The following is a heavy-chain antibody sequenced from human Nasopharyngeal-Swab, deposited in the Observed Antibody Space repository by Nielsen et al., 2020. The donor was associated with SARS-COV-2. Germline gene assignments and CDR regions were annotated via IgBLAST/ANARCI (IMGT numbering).Heavy chain of an antibody. Sequence: GESLKISCKGSGYSFTSYWIGWVRQMPGKGLERMGIIYPGDSDTRYSPSFQGQVTISADKSISTAYLQWSSLKASDTAMYYCARQRFTYGSGSYQGGYYFDYWGQGTLVTVSS. CDR2: IYPGDSDT. D-gene: IGHD3-10*01. CDR3: ARQRFTYGSGSYQGGYYFDY. J-gene: IGHJ4*02. V-gene: IGHV5-51*01. CDR1: GYSFTSYW.